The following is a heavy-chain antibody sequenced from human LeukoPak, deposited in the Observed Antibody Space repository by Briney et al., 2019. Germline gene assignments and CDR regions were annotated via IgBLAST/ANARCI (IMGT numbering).Heavy chain of an antibody. V-gene: IGHV3-15*01. CDR1: GLTFTNAW. CDR2: IKSTTDGETT. CDR3: ITDPGEWEPI. J-gene: IGHJ3*02. Sequence: GGSLRLSCATSGLTFTNAWMSWVRQAPGKGLEWVGRIKSTTDGETTDYAAPVKGRFTISRDDSKNTLYLQMNRLKTEDTAVYYCITDPGEWEPIWGQGTMVTVSS. D-gene: IGHD1-26*01.